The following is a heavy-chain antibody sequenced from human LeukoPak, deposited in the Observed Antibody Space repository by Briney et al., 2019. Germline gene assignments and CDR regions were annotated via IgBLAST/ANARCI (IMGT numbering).Heavy chain of an antibody. J-gene: IGHJ3*02. V-gene: IGHV3-30-3*01. D-gene: IGHD2-2*01. CDR1: GFTFSSYA. CDR2: IPYDGSNK. CDR3: ARALLGYCSSTSCLLLRAFDI. Sequence: PGRSLRLSCAASGFTFSSYAMHWVRQAPGKGLEWVAVIPYDGSNKYYADSVKGRFTISRDNSKNTLYLQMNSLRAEDTAVYYCARALLGYCSSTSCLLLRAFDIWGQGTMVTVSS.